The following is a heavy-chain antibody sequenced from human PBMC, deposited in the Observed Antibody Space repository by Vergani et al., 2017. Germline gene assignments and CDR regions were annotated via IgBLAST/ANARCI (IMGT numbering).Heavy chain of an antibody. CDR2: INHSGST. CDR3: AVCSDSSSSSRWFDP. D-gene: IGHD6-6*01. Sequence: QVQLQESGPGLVKPSQTLSLTCTVSGGSISSGGYYWSWIRQPPGKGLEWIGEINHSGSTNYNPSLKSRVTISVDTSKNQFSLKLSSVTAADTAVYYCAVCSDSSSSSRWFDPWDQGALVTVSS. V-gene: IGHV4-31*03. J-gene: IGHJ5*02. CDR1: GGSISSGGYY.